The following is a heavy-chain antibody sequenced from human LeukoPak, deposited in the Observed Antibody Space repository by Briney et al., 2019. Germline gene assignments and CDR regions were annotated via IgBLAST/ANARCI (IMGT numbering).Heavy chain of an antibody. D-gene: IGHD6-6*01. Sequence: ASVKVSCKASGYTFTSYYMHWVRQAPGQGLEWMGIINPSGGSTSYAQKFQGRVTMTRDTSTSTVYMELSSLGSEDTAVYYCARDRLAARYPGWFDPWGQGTLVTVSS. V-gene: IGHV1-46*01. CDR1: GYTFTSYY. CDR2: INPSGGST. CDR3: ARDRLAARYPGWFDP. J-gene: IGHJ5*02.